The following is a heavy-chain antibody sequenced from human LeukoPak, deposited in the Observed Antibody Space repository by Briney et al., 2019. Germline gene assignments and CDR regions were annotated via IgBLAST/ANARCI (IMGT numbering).Heavy chain of an antibody. J-gene: IGHJ4*02. Sequence: GESLKISFKGSGYSFTSYWIGWVRQMPGKGLEWMGIIYPGDSDTRYSPSFQGQVTISADKSISTAYLQWSSLKGSYTAVYYCARPSYCSGGSCSFDYWGQGTLVTVSS. CDR1: GYSFTSYW. V-gene: IGHV5-51*01. D-gene: IGHD2-15*01. CDR3: ARPSYCSGGSCSFDY. CDR2: IYPGDSDT.